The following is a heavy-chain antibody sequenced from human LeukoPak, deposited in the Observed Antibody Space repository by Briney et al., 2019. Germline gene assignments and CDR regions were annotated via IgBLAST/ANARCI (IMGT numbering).Heavy chain of an antibody. CDR2: INTNTGNP. CDR3: ARGGSGSRRLGSDY. CDR1: GHTLTTYG. D-gene: IGHD3-10*01. V-gene: IGHV7-4-1*02. Sequence: ASVKVSCKASGHTLTTYGINWVRQAPGQGLEWMGWINTNTGNPTYAQGFTGRFVFSVDTSVRTAYLQINSLKAEDTAVYYCARGGSGSRRLGSDYWGQGTLVTVSS. J-gene: IGHJ4*02.